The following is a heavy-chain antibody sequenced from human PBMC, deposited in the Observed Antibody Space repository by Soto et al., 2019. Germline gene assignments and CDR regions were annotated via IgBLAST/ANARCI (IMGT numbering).Heavy chain of an antibody. V-gene: IGHV3-23*01. D-gene: IGHD5-12*01. CDR3: AKPPKDKRGYSGYEGY. CDR2: ISGSGGST. J-gene: IGHJ4*02. CDR1: GFTFSSYA. Sequence: PGGSLRLSCAASGFTFSSYAMSWVRQAPGKGLEWVSAISGSGGSTYYADSVKGRFTISRDNSKNTLYLQMNSLRAEDTAVYYCAKPPKDKRGYSGYEGYWGQGTLVTVS.